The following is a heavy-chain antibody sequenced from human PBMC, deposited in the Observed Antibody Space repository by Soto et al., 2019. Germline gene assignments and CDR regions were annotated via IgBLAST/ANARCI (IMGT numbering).Heavy chain of an antibody. V-gene: IGHV1-18*01. CDR1: GYTFNSYG. CDR2: ISPYDDNT. CDR3: ARGGYYDSSGSRNYHYYGMDA. Sequence: QVQLVQSGTEVKKPGASVKVSCKASGYTFNSYGISWVRQAPGQGLEWMGWISPYDDNTNYAQNLQGRVTMTTDTSTRTAYMELRSLTSVDTAVYYCARGGYYDSSGSRNYHYYGMDAWGQGTTVTVS. D-gene: IGHD3-22*01. J-gene: IGHJ6*02.